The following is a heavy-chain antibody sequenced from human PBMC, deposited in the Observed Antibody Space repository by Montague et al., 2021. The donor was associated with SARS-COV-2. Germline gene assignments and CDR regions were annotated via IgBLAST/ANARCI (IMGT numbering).Heavy chain of an antibody. CDR1: GGSFSGYY. J-gene: IGHJ6*02. CDR3: ARGRGTALFRRVYFVMDV. D-gene: IGHD1-1*01. Sequence: SETLSLTCAVYGGSFSGYYWSWIRQPPGKGLEWIGEINHSGSTNYNPSLKSRVTISVDTSKNQFSLKLRSVTAADTAVYYCARGRGTALFRRVYFVMDVWAKGPRSPSP. CDR2: INHSGST. V-gene: IGHV4-34*01.